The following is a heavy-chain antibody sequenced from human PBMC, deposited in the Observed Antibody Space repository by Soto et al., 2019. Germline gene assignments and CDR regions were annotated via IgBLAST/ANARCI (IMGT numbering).Heavy chain of an antibody. CDR3: AKDRDIVVVVAATQGYDY. J-gene: IGHJ4*02. Sequence: GGSLRLSCAASGFTFSSYAMSWVRQAPGKGLEWVSAISGSGGSTYYADSVKGRFTISRDNSKNTLYLQMNSLRAEDTAVYYCAKDRDIVVVVAATQGYDYWGQGTLVTVSS. CDR1: GFTFSSYA. CDR2: ISGSGGST. V-gene: IGHV3-23*01. D-gene: IGHD2-15*01.